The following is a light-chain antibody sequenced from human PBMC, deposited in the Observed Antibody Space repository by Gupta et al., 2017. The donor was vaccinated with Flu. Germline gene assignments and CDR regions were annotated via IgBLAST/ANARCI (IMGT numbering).Light chain of an antibody. CDR1: ALPMYY. CDR3: QSTDTSGTYL. V-gene: IGLV3-25*02. Sequence: SYDLPQPPPVSLSPRQTAGTTGSGGALPMYYAYWYQERAGPAPVLVIYKDTARASGMPERFSGSSAGTTVTLTISGVQAEDEADYCCQSTDTSGTYLFGTGTKVTVL. J-gene: IGLJ1*01. CDR2: KDT.